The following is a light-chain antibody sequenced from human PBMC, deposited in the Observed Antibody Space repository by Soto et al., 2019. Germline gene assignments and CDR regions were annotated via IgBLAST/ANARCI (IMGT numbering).Light chain of an antibody. V-gene: IGLV2-14*01. CDR1: SSDVGGYND. CDR2: DVS. Sequence: QSALTHPASVSGSPGQSITISCTGTSSDVGGYNDVSWYQQHPGKPPKLMIYDVSNRPSGVSNRYSGSKSGNTASLTISGLQAEDEADYYYSSYTSSSTLVVFGGGTKLTVL. J-gene: IGLJ2*01. CDR3: SSYTSSSTLVV.